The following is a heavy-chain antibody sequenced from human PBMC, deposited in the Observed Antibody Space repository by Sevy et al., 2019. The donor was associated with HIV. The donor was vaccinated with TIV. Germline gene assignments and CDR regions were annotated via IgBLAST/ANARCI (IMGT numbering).Heavy chain of an antibody. CDR3: ARYYYDSSAYHGGYFDY. CDR1: GYTFTSYY. J-gene: IGHJ4*02. V-gene: IGHV1-46*01. D-gene: IGHD3-22*01. Sequence: ASVKVSCKASGYTFTSYYMHWVRQAPGQGLEWMGIINPSGGSTRYAQKFQGRVTMTRETSTSTVYMELSSLRSEDTAVYYCARYYYDSSAYHGGYFDYWGQGTLVTVSS. CDR2: INPSGGST.